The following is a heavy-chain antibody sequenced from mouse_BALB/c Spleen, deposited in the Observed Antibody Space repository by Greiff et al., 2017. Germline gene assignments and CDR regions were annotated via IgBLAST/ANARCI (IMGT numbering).Heavy chain of an antibody. CDR3: ARCIYYGYSDY. J-gene: IGHJ2*01. Sequence: EVQLQESGPELVKPGASVKMSCKASGYTFTSYVMHWVKQKPGQGLEWIGYINPYNDGTKYNEKFKGKATLTSDKSSSTAYMELSSLTSEDSAVYYCARCIYYGYSDYWGQGTTLTVSS. V-gene: IGHV1-14*01. CDR2: INPYNDGT. D-gene: IGHD2-2*01. CDR1: GYTFTSYV.